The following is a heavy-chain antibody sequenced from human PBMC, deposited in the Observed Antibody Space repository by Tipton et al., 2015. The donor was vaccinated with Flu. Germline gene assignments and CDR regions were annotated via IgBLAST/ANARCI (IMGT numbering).Heavy chain of an antibody. CDR2: KYYAGGA. D-gene: IGHD3-10*01. CDR1: GDSITNSY. Sequence: TLSLTCTVSGDSITNSYWTWIRQSPGKPLEWIGYKYYAGGAIYSPSLKSRVSISVDTSRDLFSLKLTSVTAADTAVYYCARGQGTGNNVFFDHRGQGTLVTVSP. V-gene: IGHV4-59*01. J-gene: IGHJ4*02. CDR3: ARGQGTGNNVFFDH.